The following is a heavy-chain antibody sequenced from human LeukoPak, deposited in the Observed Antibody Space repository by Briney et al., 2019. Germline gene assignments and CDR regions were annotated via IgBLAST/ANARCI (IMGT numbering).Heavy chain of an antibody. CDR1: GGSISSGDYY. D-gene: IGHD2-2*01. J-gene: IGHJ4*02. CDR2: IYYSGST. V-gene: IGHV4-30-4*01. CDR3: ARVGSGYCSSTSCETPIDY. Sequence: SETLSLTCTVSGGSISSGDYYWSWIRQPPGKGLEWIGYIYYSGSTYYNPSLKSRVTISVDTSKNQFSLELSSVTAADTAVYYCARVGSGYCSSTSCETPIDYWGQGTLVTVSS.